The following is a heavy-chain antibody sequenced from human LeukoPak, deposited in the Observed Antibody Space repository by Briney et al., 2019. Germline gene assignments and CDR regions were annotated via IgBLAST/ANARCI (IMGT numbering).Heavy chain of an antibody. CDR3: ASISRILHDAFDI. V-gene: IGHV4-61*01. Sequence: PSETLSLTCTVSGGSVSSGSYYWSWIRQPPGKGLEWIGYIYYSGSTNYNPSLKSRVTISVDTSKNQFSLKLSSVTAADTAVYYCASISRILHDAFDIWGQGTMVTVSS. CDR1: GGSVSSGSYY. CDR2: IYYSGST. J-gene: IGHJ3*02. D-gene: IGHD4-11*01.